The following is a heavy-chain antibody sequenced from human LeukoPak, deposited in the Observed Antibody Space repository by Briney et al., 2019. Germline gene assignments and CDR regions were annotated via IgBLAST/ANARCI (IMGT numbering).Heavy chain of an antibody. D-gene: IGHD4-11*01. Sequence: SETLSLTCAVYGGSFSGYFWNWIRQPPGKGLEWIGEINHSGSTNYNPSLKSRVTISVDTSKNQFSLKLSSVTAADTAVYYCARYYSNYLFDYWGQGTPVTVSS. CDR1: GGSFSGYF. J-gene: IGHJ4*02. CDR2: INHSGST. V-gene: IGHV4-34*01. CDR3: ARYYSNYLFDY.